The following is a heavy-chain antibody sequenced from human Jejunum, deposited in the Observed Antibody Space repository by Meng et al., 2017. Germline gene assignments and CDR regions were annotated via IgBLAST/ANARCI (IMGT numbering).Heavy chain of an antibody. CDR3: ARADYVRYFDL. CDR1: GGSIESNNW. J-gene: IGHJ2*01. CDR2: VYHSGST. Sequence: QVELPGAGPGLAKPSETLSLTCAVSGGSIESNNWWTWICQPPGQGLEWIGEVYHSGSTHYNPSLQSRVTISIDNSKNRFSLSLNSVTAADTAIYYCARADYVRYFDLWGRGTLVTVSS. D-gene: IGHD3-10*02. V-gene: IGHV4-4*02.